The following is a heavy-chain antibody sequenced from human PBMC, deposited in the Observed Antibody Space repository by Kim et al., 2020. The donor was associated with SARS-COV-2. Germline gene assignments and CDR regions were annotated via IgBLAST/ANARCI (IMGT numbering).Heavy chain of an antibody. CDR3: VLEWLSWRALGY. V-gene: IGHV3-21*01. Sequence: YYADSVKGRFTISRDNAKNSLYLQMNSLRAEDTAVYYCVLEWLSWRALGYWGQGTLVTVSS. J-gene: IGHJ4*02. D-gene: IGHD3-3*01.